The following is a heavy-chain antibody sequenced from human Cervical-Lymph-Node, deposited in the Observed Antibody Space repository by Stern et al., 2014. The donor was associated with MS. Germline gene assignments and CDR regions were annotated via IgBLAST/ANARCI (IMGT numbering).Heavy chain of an antibody. CDR1: GDSISSYTHY. J-gene: IGHJ4*02. CDR3: AKHACTGAACPFDL. D-gene: IGHD2-8*02. CDR2: VYSSGPP. Sequence: QLQLQESGPGLVKPSETLSLTCAVSGDSISSYTHYWAWIRQPPGKGLEWIGSVYSSGPPYSTPSLKIPVPIPVHTSKNPFPLGLTSVPAADTAVYYCAKHACTGAACPFDLWGQGTLVTVSS. V-gene: IGHV4-39*01.